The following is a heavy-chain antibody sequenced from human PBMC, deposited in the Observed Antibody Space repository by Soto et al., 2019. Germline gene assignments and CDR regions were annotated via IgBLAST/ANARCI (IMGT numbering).Heavy chain of an antibody. V-gene: IGHV4-39*01. CDR3: ARLPTGYPNWFDP. CDR2: IHYRGDT. D-gene: IGHD3-9*01. J-gene: IGHJ5*02. Sequence: QVQLQGSGPGLVRPSETLSLTCTVSGASISTNHHNWAWVRQPPGKGLEWMGNIHYRGDTYFNPSLGSRLSMSVDTSKNQFSLKLTSVTAADKAVYYCARLPTGYPNWFDPWGQGTLVTVSS. CDR1: GASISTNHHN.